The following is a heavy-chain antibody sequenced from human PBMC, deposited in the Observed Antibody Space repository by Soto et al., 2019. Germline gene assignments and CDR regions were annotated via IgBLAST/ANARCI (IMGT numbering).Heavy chain of an antibody. Sequence: GASVKVSCKASGGTFSSYAISWVRQAPGQGLEWMGIINPSGGSTSYAQKFQGRVTMTRDTSTSTVYMELSSLRSEDTAVYYCARNQIVLVPAAPFDPWGQGTLVTVSS. J-gene: IGHJ5*02. CDR2: INPSGGST. CDR1: GGTFSSYA. V-gene: IGHV1-46*01. D-gene: IGHD2-2*01. CDR3: ARNQIVLVPAAPFDP.